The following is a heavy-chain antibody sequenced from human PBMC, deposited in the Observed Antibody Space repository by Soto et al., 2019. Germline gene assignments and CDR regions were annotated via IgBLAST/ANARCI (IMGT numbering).Heavy chain of an antibody. CDR1: GYSFTSYW. CDR3: ARHHDYGPLYYYYGMDV. CDR2: IDPSDSYT. J-gene: IGHJ6*02. Sequence: ESLKISCKGSGYSFTSYWISWVRQMPGKGLEWMGRIDPSDSYTNYSPSFQGHVTISADKSISTAYLQWSSLKASDTAMYYCARHHDYGPLYYYYGMDVWRQGTTVTVSS. V-gene: IGHV5-10-1*01. D-gene: IGHD4-17*01.